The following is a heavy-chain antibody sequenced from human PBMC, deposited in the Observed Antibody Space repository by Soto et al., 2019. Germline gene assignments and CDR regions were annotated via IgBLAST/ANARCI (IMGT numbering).Heavy chain of an antibody. Sequence: QVQVVESGGGVVQPGRSLRLSCAASGFTFNSYVMHWVRQAPGKGLEWVALIWFDGTKKYHADSVKGRFTISRDNSKNTLYLQMNSLRAEDTAVYYCARSPGDCSSTSCYTWDGLDFWGQGTTVTVSS. D-gene: IGHD2-2*02. V-gene: IGHV3-33*01. CDR1: GFTFNSYV. J-gene: IGHJ3*01. CDR2: IWFDGTKK. CDR3: ARSPGDCSSTSCYTWDGLDF.